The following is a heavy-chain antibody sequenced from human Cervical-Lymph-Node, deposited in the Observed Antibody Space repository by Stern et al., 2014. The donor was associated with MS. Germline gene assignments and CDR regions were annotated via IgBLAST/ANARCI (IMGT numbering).Heavy chain of an antibody. CDR2: IDANTGNT. V-gene: IGHV7-4-1*02. CDR3: TRVWSHYGDYGIDV. CDR1: GYTFTSYP. D-gene: IGHD4-17*01. Sequence: QVKLVQSGPELKKPGASVKVSCKASGYTFTSYPMNWVRKAPGPGLEWMGWIDANTGNTTYAHGFTGRFVCSLNTSVSTAYLQISSLKAEDTAVYYCTRVWSHYGDYGIDVWGQGTTVTVSS. J-gene: IGHJ6*02.